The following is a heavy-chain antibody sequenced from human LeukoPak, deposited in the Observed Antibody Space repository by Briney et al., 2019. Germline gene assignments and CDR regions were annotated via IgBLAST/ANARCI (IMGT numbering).Heavy chain of an antibody. Sequence: GGSLRLSCAASGLTFSTYAMHWVRQAPGKGLEWVAVFSYDGGNKYYADSVKGRFTTSRDNSKNTLYLQMNSLRPEDTAIYYCARDREDLLTGLDYWGQGTLVTVSS. J-gene: IGHJ4*02. D-gene: IGHD3-9*01. V-gene: IGHV3-30*04. CDR2: FSYDGGNK. CDR3: ARDREDLLTGLDY. CDR1: GLTFSTYA.